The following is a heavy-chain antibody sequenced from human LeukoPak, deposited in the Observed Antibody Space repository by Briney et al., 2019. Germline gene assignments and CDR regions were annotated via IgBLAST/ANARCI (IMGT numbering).Heavy chain of an antibody. V-gene: IGHV3-73*01. CDR1: GFTFSGSA. CDR3: TRQDYDFWSGYHYYFDY. Sequence: GGSLRLSCAASGFTFSGSAMHWVRQASGKGLEWVGRIRSKANSYATAYAASVKGRFTISRDDSKNTAYLQMNSLKTEDTAVYYCTRQDYDFWSGYHYYFDYWGQGTLVTVSS. D-gene: IGHD3-3*01. J-gene: IGHJ4*02. CDR2: IRSKANSYAT.